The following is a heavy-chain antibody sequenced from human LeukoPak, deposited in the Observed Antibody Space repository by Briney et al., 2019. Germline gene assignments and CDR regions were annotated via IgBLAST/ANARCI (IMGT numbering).Heavy chain of an antibody. CDR3: ARGSPISHYYGSGSYWVY. CDR2: INHSGST. Sequence: PSETLSLTCAVYGGSFSGYYWSWIRQPPGKGLEWIGEINHSGSTNYNPSLKSRVTISVDTSKNQFSLKLSSVTAADTAVYYCARGSPISHYYGSGSYWVYWGQGTLVTVSS. CDR1: GGSFSGYY. D-gene: IGHD3-10*01. J-gene: IGHJ4*02. V-gene: IGHV4-34*01.